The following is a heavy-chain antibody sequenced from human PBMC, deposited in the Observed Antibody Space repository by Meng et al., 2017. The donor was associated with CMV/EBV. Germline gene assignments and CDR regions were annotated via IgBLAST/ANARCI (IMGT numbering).Heavy chain of an antibody. V-gene: IGHV4-34*01. D-gene: IGHD3-3*01. CDR3: ARGFRDTIFGVVIMYGMDV. CDR1: GGSFSGYY. J-gene: IGHJ6*02. CDR2: INHSGST. Sequence: SETLSLTCAVHGGSFSGYYWSWIRQPPGKGLEWIGEINHSGSTNYNPSLKSRVTISVDTSKNQFSLKLSSVTAADTAVYYCARGFRDTIFGVVIMYGMDVWGQGTTVTVSS.